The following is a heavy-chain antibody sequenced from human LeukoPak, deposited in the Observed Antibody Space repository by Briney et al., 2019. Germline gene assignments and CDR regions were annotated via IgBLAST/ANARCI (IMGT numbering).Heavy chain of an antibody. V-gene: IGHV3-74*01. CDR3: AKAGAVVVVAAKFFDY. CDR1: GFTFSSYW. CDR2: INSDGSST. J-gene: IGHJ4*02. D-gene: IGHD2-15*01. Sequence: GGSLRLSCAASGFTFSSYWMHWVRQAPGKGLVWVSRINSDGSSTTYADSVKGRFTISRDNAKNTLYLQMNSLRAEDTAVYYCAKAGAVVVVAAKFFDYWGQGTLVTVSS.